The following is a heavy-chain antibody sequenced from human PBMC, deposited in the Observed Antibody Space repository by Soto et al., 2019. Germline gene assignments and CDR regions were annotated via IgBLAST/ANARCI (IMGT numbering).Heavy chain of an antibody. CDR3: ARSSGSYRSPVHYYYYYGMDV. CDR1: GGSFSGYY. J-gene: IGHJ6*02. Sequence: QVQLQQWGAGLLKPSETLSLTCAVYGGSFSGYYWSWIRQPPGKGLERMGEINHSGSTNYNPPLKSRVTISVDTSKNQFSLELSSVTAADTAVYYCARSSGSYRSPVHYYYYYGMDVWGQGTTVTVSS. V-gene: IGHV4-34*01. D-gene: IGHD1-26*01. CDR2: INHSGST.